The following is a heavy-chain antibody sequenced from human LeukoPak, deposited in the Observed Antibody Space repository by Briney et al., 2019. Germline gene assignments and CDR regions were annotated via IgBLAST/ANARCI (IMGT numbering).Heavy chain of an antibody. CDR2: INTDGSST. V-gene: IGHV3-74*03. CDR3: ARDRYCTTTRCSDY. CDR1: GFTFSSYW. J-gene: IGHJ4*02. Sequence: GGSLRLSCAASGFTFSSYWMHWVRHAPGKGLVWVSRINTDGSSTTYADSVKGRFTISRDNAKNTLYLEMNSLRAEDTAVYYCARDRYCTTTRCSDYWGQGTLVTVSS. D-gene: IGHD2-2*01.